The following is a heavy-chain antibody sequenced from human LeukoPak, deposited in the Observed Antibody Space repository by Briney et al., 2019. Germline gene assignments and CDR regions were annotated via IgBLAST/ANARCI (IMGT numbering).Heavy chain of an antibody. D-gene: IGHD6-19*01. CDR2: ISGSGGSA. CDR3: AKSPQWLVPCCAFDI. J-gene: IGHJ3*02. V-gene: IGHV3-23*01. CDR1: GFTFSSYA. Sequence: GGSLRLSCAASGFTFSSYAMSWVRQAPGKGLEWVSAISGSGGSAYYADSVKGRFTISRDNSKNTLYLQMNSMRAEDTAVYYCAKSPQWLVPCCAFDIWGQGTMVTVSS.